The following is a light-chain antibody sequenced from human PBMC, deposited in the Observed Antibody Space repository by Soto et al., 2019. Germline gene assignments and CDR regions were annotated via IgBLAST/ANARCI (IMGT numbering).Light chain of an antibody. J-gene: IGLJ2*01. V-gene: IGLV1-40*01. CDR1: ISNIGAGYD. CDR2: GNT. CDR3: HSYDSSLRGSV. Sequence: QSVLTQPPSVSGAPGQRVIISCTGSISNIGAGYDVHWYQQLPGTAPKFVIYGNTNRPSGVPDRFSGSKSGTSASLAITGLQAEDEADYFCHSYDSSLRGSVFGGGTKVTVL.